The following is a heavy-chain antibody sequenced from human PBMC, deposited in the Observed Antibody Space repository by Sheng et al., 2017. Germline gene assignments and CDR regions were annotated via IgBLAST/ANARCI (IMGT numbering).Heavy chain of an antibody. J-gene: IGHJ6*02. Sequence: EVQLVESGGGLVQPGGSLRISCAASGFTFNSYAMSWVRQAPGKGLEWVAAINGSGIRTYYADSVRGRFTISRDNSKNTLDLQMNSLRAEDTAVYFCAKEGSGYDYGGYYYYGMDVWGQGTTVTVSS. CDR1: GFTFNSYA. D-gene: IGHD5-12*01. V-gene: IGHV3-23*04. CDR2: INGSGIRT. CDR3: AKEGSGYDYGGYYYYGMDV.